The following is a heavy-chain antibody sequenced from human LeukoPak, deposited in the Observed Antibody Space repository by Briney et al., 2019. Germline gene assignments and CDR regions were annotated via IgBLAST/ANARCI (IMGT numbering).Heavy chain of an antibody. CDR2: ISSNGGST. CDR3: ATSYCGGDCYSGNFDY. Sequence: GGSLRLSCAASGFTFSSYAMHWVRQAPGKGLEYVSAISSNGGSTYYANSVKGRFTISRDNSKNTLYLQMGSLRAEDMAVCYCATSYCGGDCYSGNFDYWGQGTLVTVSS. J-gene: IGHJ4*02. V-gene: IGHV3-64*01. CDR1: GFTFSSYA. D-gene: IGHD2-21*02.